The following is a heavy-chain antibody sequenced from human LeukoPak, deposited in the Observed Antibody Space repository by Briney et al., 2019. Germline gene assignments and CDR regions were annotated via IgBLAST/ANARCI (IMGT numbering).Heavy chain of an antibody. D-gene: IGHD3-16*02. J-gene: IGHJ3*02. CDR2: INHSGST. CDR3: AREGYPYDYIWGSYRSRYDAFDI. CDR1: GGSFSGYY. V-gene: IGHV4-34*01. Sequence: SETPSLTCAVYGGSFSGYYWSWIRQPPGKGLEWIGEINHSGSTNYNPSLKSRVTISVDTSKNQFSLKLSSVTAADTAVYYCAREGYPYDYIWGSYRSRYDAFDIWGQGTMVTVSS.